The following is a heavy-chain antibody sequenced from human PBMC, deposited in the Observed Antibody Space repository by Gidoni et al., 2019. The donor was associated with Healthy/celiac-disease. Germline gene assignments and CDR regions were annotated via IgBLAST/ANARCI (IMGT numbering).Heavy chain of an antibody. Sequence: EVQLLESGGGLVQPGGSLRLSCAASGFTFSRYAMSCVRQAPGKGQEWVSAISGSGGSTYYADSVKGRFTISRDNSKNTLYLQMNSLRAEDTAVYYCAKAPGYDFWSGPWYFDLWGRGTLVTVSS. D-gene: IGHD3-3*01. CDR3: AKAPGYDFWSGPWYFDL. CDR2: ISGSGGST. J-gene: IGHJ2*01. V-gene: IGHV3-23*01. CDR1: GFTFSRYA.